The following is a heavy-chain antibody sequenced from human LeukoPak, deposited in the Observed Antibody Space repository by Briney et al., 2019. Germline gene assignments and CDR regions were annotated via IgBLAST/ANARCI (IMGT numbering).Heavy chain of an antibody. Sequence: PGGSLRLSCAASGFTFSSYWMSWVRQAPGKGLEWVANIRQDGSEKYYVDSVKGRFTISRDNAKNSLYLQMNSLRAEDTAVYYCASFPEYASGYAFYIWGQGTMVTVSS. J-gene: IGHJ3*02. V-gene: IGHV3-7*03. CDR3: ASFPEYASGYAFYI. D-gene: IGHD3-10*01. CDR2: IRQDGSEK. CDR1: GFTFSSYW.